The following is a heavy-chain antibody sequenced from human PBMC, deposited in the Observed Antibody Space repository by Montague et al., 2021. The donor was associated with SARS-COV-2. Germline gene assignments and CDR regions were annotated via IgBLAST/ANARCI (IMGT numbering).Heavy chain of an antibody. Sequence: SLRLSCAASGFTFSRHGMSWVRQAPGKGLEGVSVIFSGGTSTYYAESVKGRFTISRDNSKNTLYLQMNTLRAEDTAVYYCAEDFGNWGQGTLVTVSS. CDR3: AEDFGN. CDR1: GFTFSRHG. CDR2: IFSGGTST. J-gene: IGHJ4*02. D-gene: IGHD1-14*01. V-gene: IGHV3-23*03.